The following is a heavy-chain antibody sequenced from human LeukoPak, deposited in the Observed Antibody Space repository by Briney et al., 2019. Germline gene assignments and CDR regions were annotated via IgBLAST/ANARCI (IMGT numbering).Heavy chain of an antibody. J-gene: IGHJ4*02. Sequence: ASVKVSCKASGYTFTSYGINWVRQAPGQGLEWMGWISAYNYNTNYAQKLQGRVTMTTDTSASTAYMDLRSLRSDDTAVYYCASGYYDSSGFFESVYWGQGTLVTVSS. CDR2: ISAYNYNT. D-gene: IGHD3-22*01. CDR3: ASGYYDSSGFFESVY. CDR1: GYTFTSYG. V-gene: IGHV1-18*01.